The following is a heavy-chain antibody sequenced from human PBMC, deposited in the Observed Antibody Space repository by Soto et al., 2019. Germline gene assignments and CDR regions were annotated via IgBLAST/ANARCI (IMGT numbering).Heavy chain of an antibody. CDR2: ISSSSSYI. CDR3: ARVRADYYDCSGARC. D-gene: IGHD3-22*01. J-gene: IGHJ4*02. V-gene: IGHV3-21*01. Sequence: EVQLVESGGGLVKPGGSLRLSCAASGFTFSSYSMNWVRQAPGKGLEWVSSISSSSSYIYYADSVKGRFTISRDNAKNSMYMQMNRLRGEDTAVYYCARVRADYYDCSGARCWGQGTLVTVSS. CDR1: GFTFSSYS.